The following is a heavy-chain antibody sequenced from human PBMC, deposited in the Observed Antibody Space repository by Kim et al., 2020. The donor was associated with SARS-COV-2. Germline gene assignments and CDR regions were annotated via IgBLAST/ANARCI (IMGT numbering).Heavy chain of an antibody. V-gene: IGHV7-4-1*02. Sequence: ASVKVSCKASGYTFTSYAMNWVRQAPGQGLEWMGWINTNTGNPTYAQGFTGRFVFSLDTSVSTAYLQISSLKAEDTAVYYCARDSMDKLGYCSSTSCYGIAAAGTGYYYGMDVWGQGTSVTVSS. J-gene: IGHJ6*02. CDR3: ARDSMDKLGYCSSTSCYGIAAAGTGYYYGMDV. D-gene: IGHD2-2*01. CDR1: GYTFTSYA. CDR2: INTNTGNP.